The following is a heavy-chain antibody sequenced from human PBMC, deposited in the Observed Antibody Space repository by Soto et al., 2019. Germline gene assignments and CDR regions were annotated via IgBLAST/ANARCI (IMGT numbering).Heavy chain of an antibody. Sequence: LGGSLRLSCAASGFTFSSYDMHWVRQDVGKGLEWVSAIAVAGYTYYAGSVKGRFTISRDNVRNTLYLQMNSLRAEDTALYYCAKALKWGARRSFDTWGQGNLVTVSS. D-gene: IGHD3-16*01. CDR1: GFTFSSYD. V-gene: IGHV3-13*01. J-gene: IGHJ5*02. CDR2: IAVAGYT. CDR3: AKALKWGARRSFDT.